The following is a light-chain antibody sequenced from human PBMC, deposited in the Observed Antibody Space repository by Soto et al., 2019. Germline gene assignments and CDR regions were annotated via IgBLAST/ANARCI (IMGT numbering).Light chain of an antibody. CDR1: QNVGTY. J-gene: IGKJ3*01. Sequence: EIVVTQSPATLSLSPGERATLSCRVSQNVGTYLGWYQQKPGQAPRLLIYEASNRATGIPARFSGSGSGTDVTLTISSLESEDFAVYYCQQCRNWPDFTFGPGTKVYIK. CDR3: QQCRNWPDFT. CDR2: EAS. V-gene: IGKV3-11*01.